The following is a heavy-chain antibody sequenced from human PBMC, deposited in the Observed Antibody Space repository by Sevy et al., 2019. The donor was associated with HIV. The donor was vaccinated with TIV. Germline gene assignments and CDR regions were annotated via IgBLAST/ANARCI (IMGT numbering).Heavy chain of an antibody. V-gene: IGHV3-48*01. CDR2: ISSSSSTI. J-gene: IGHJ6*02. CDR1: GFTFSSYS. D-gene: IGHD2-21*02. CDR3: ASPYCGGDCHYYYYYGMYV. Sequence: GGSLRLSCAASGFTFSSYSMNWARQAPGKGLEWVSYISSSSSTIYYADSVKGRFTISRDNAKNSLYLQMNSLRAEDPAVYYCASPYCGGDCHYYYYYGMYVWGQGTTVTVSS.